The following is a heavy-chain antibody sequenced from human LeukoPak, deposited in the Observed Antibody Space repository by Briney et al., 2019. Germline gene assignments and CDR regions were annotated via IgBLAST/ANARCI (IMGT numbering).Heavy chain of an antibody. J-gene: IGHJ4*02. CDR1: GGSISSYY. Sequence: SETLSLTCTVSGGSISSYYWSWIRQPAGKGLEWIGRIYTSGSTNYNPSLKSRVTMSVDTSKSQFSLKLSSVTAADTAVYYCARIHYDYVWGSYRPSQSFDYWGQGTLVTVSS. V-gene: IGHV4-4*07. CDR3: ARIHYDYVWGSYRPSQSFDY. CDR2: IYTSGST. D-gene: IGHD3-16*02.